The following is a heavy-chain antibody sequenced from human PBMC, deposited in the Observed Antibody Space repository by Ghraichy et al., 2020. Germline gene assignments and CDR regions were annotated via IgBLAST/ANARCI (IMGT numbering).Heavy chain of an antibody. CDR3: ARVERIAAAGGGFDP. D-gene: IGHD6-13*01. CDR2: ITHSAST. V-gene: IGHV4-30-2*01. J-gene: IGHJ5*02. CDR1: GGSISSGDYS. Sequence: SLNISCAISGGSISSGDYSWSWVRQPLGKGLEWIGSITHSASTYYNPSLKSRVTLSVDRWRNQFSLKLSSVSAADTAVYYCARVERIAAAGGGFDPWGQGTLVTVSS.